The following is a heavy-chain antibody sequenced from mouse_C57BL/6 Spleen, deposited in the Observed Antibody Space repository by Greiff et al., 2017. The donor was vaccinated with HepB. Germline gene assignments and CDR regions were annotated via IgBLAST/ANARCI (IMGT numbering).Heavy chain of an antibody. D-gene: IGHD2-4*01. CDR2: IWSGGST. CDR3: AIKKGYDYDGGFDY. J-gene: IGHJ2*01. CDR1: GFSLTSYG. V-gene: IGHV2-2*01. Sequence: VKLQESGPGLVQPSQSLSITCTVSGFSLTSYGVHWVRQSPGKGLEWLGVIWSGGSTDYNAAFISRLSISKDNSKSQVFFKMNSLQADDTAIYYCAIKKGYDYDGGFDYWGQGTTLTVSS.